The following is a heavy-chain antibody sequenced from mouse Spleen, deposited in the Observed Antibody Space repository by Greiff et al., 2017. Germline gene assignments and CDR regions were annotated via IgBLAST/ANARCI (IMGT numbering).Heavy chain of an antibody. J-gene: IGHJ2*01. CDR1: GYAFSSYW. CDR3: ARTSYYYGSRSYFDY. V-gene: IGHV1-80*01. D-gene: IGHD1-1*01. Sequence: VQLVESGAELVKPGASVKISCKASGYAFSSYWMNWVKQRPGKGLEWIGQIYPGDGDTNYNGKFKGKATLTADKSSSTAYMQLSSLTSEDSAVYFCARTSYYYGSRSYFDYWGQGTTLTVSS. CDR2: IYPGDGDT.